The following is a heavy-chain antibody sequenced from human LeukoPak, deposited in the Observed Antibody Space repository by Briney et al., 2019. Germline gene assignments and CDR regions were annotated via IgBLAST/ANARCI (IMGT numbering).Heavy chain of an antibody. D-gene: IGHD2-15*01. CDR1: GFTFNIFG. CDR2: ISSDATNI. V-gene: IGHV3-21*01. CDR3: ARDGSGSGDC. Sequence: GGSLRLSCAASGFTFNIFGMNWVRQAPGEGLEWVSSISSDATNIYYADSVKGRFTISRDNAKNSLFLEMNSLRAEDTAVYYCARDGSGSGDCWGQGTLVTVSS. J-gene: IGHJ4*02.